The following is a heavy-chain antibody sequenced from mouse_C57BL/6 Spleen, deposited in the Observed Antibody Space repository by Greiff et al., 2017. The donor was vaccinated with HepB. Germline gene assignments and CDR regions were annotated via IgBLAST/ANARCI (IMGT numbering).Heavy chain of an antibody. D-gene: IGHD1-2*01. Sequence: QVQLQQSGAELVKPGASVKLSCKASGYTFTSYWMQWVKQRPGQGLEWIGEIDPSDSYTNYNQKFKGKATLTVDTSSSTAYMQLSSLTSEDSAVYYCARTGRLKNYFDYWGQGTTLTVSS. CDR1: GYTFTSYW. CDR2: IDPSDSYT. CDR3: ARTGRLKNYFDY. V-gene: IGHV1-50*01. J-gene: IGHJ2*01.